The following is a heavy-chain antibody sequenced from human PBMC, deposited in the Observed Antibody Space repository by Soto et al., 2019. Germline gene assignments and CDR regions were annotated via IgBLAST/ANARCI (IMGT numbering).Heavy chain of an antibody. Sequence: EVQLLESGGGLVQPGESLRLSCAASGFTFSTYWIHWVRQAPGMGLVWVSRIHSDGSSTTYADSVKGRFTISRDNARNTLYLQMNSLRAEDTAVYYCARGDRGAFDLWGQGTVLTVPS. V-gene: IGHV3-74*01. CDR3: ARGDRGAFDL. D-gene: IGHD1-26*01. CDR1: GFTFSTYW. J-gene: IGHJ3*01. CDR2: IHSDGSST.